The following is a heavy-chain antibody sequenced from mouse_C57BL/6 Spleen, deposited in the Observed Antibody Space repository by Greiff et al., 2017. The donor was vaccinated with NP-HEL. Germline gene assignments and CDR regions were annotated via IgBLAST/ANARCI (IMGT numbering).Heavy chain of an antibody. CDR2: INYDGSST. CDR3: ARELTAYYFDY. CDR1: GFTFSDYY. J-gene: IGHJ2*01. D-gene: IGHD4-1*01. V-gene: IGHV5-16*01. Sequence: DVQLVESEGGLVQPGSSMKLSCTASGFTFSDYYMAWVRQVPEKGLEWVANINYDGSSTYYLDSLKSRFIISRDNAKNILYLQMSSLKSEDTATYYCARELTAYYFDYWGQGTTLTVSS.